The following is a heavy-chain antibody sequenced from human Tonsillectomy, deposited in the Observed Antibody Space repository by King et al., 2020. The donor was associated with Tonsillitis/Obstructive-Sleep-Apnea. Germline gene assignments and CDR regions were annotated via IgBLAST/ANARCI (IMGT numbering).Heavy chain of an antibody. D-gene: IGHD2-2*01. V-gene: IGHV3-30*18. J-gene: IGHJ5*02. Sequence: VQLVESGGGVVQPGRSLRLSCAASGFTFSSYGMHWVRQAPGKGLEWVAVISYHGSNKYYADSVKGLFTISRDNSKNTLYLQMNSLGAEDTALYYCAKDPSKLGYWSSNSCYLGWWFDPWGQGTLVTVSS. CDR1: GFTFSSYG. CDR3: AKDPSKLGYWSSNSCYLGWWFDP. CDR2: ISYHGSNK.